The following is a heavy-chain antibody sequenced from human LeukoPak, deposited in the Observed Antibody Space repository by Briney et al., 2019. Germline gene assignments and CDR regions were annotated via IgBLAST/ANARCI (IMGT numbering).Heavy chain of an antibody. Sequence: GGSLKLSCAASGFTFSGSAIHWVRQASGKGLEWVGRIKNKANNYATKYAASLKGRFTISRDDSRNTAYLQMNNLETDDTALYYCARSESTRFDPWGQGTLVSVSS. CDR2: IKNKANNYAT. J-gene: IGHJ5*02. CDR1: GFTFSGSA. CDR3: ARSESTRFDP. V-gene: IGHV3-73*01. D-gene: IGHD2/OR15-2a*01.